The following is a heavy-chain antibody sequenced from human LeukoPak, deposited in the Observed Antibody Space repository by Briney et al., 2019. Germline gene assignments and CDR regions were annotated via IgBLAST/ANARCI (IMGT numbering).Heavy chain of an antibody. D-gene: IGHD6-19*01. CDR1: GYTFTSYY. Sequence: GASVKVSCKASGYTFTSYYMHWVRQAPGQGLEWMGIINPSGGSTSYAQKFQGRVTMTRDTSTSTVYMELSSLRSEDTAVYYCAREGKLDSSGWEPQGRWFDPWGQGTLVTVSS. J-gene: IGHJ5*02. CDR3: AREGKLDSSGWEPQGRWFDP. V-gene: IGHV1-46*01. CDR2: INPSGGST.